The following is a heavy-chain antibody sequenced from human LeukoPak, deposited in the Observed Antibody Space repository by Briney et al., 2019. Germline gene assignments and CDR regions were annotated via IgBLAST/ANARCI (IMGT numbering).Heavy chain of an antibody. J-gene: IGHJ3*02. Sequence: SETLSLTCTVSGGSISSGSYYWSWIRQPAGKGLEWIGRIYTNGSTNYNPSLKSRVTISVDTSKNQFSLKLSSVTAADTAVYYCAREVQGDAFDIWGQGTMVTVSS. CDR2: IYTNGST. CDR3: AREVQGDAFDI. V-gene: IGHV4-61*02. CDR1: GGSISSGSYY.